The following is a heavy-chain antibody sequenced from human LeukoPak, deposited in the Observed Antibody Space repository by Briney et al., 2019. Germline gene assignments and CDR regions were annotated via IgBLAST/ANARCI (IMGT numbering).Heavy chain of an antibody. D-gene: IGHD7-27*01. Sequence: SGPTLVKPTQTLTLTCTFSGFSLSTSGMCVSWIRQPPGKALEWLARIGWDDDKYYSTSLKTRLTISKDTSKNQVVLTMTNMDPVDTATYYCARIRTIPGDYYFDYWGQGTLVTVSS. J-gene: IGHJ4*02. V-gene: IGHV2-70*11. CDR1: GFSLSTSGMC. CDR2: IGWDDDK. CDR3: ARIRTIPGDYYFDY.